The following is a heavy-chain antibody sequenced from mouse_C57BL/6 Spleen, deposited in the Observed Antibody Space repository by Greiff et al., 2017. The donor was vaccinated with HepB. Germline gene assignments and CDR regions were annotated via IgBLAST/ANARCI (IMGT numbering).Heavy chain of an antibody. CDR1: GFTFSSYG. CDR2: ISSGGSYT. D-gene: IGHD2-4*01. Sequence: EVMLVESGGDLVKPGGSLKLSCAASGFTFSSYGMSWVRQTPDKRLEWVATISSGGSYTYYPDSVKGRFTISRDNAKNTLYLQMSSLKSEDTAMYYCARHYDYDVDFDYWGQGTTLTVSS. CDR3: ARHYDYDVDFDY. V-gene: IGHV5-6*02. J-gene: IGHJ2*01.